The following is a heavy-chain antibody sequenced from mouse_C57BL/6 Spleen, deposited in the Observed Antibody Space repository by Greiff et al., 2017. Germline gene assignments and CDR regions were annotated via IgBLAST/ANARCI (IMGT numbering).Heavy chain of an antibody. J-gene: IGHJ1*03. CDR1: GYTFTDYE. V-gene: IGHV1-15*01. Sequence: QVQLQQSGAELVRPGASVTLSCKASGYTFTDYEMHWVKQTPVHGLEWIGAIDPETGGTAYNQKFKGKAILTADKSSSTAYMELRSLTSEDSAVYYCTAYYGNLYWYFDVWGTGTTVTVSS. D-gene: IGHD2-1*01. CDR2: IDPETGGT. CDR3: TAYYGNLYWYFDV.